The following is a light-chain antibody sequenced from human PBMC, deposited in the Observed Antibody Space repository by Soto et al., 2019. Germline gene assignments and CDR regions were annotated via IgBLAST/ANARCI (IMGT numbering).Light chain of an antibody. J-gene: IGLJ1*01. CDR2: EIN. Sequence: QSALTQPPSASGSPGQSVTISCTGTSSDVGAYDYVSWYQQHPGKAPKLMIYEINKRPSGVPDRFSGSKSGNTASLTASGLQAEDEADYYCSSFAGSNNFPYVFGTGTRSPS. V-gene: IGLV2-8*01. CDR3: SSFAGSNNFPYV. CDR1: SSDVGAYDY.